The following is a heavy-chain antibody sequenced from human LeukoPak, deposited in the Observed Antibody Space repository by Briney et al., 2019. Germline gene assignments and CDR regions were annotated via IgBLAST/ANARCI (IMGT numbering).Heavy chain of an antibody. D-gene: IGHD1-26*01. CDR1: GGSISSSSYY. J-gene: IGHJ4*02. Sequence: PSETLSLTCTVSGGSISSSSYYWGWIRQPPGKALEWIGSIYYSGSTYYNPSLKSRVTISVDTSKNQFSLKLSSVTAADTAVYYCARHLQEHLLVGATNYWGQGTLVTVSS. CDR3: ARHLQEHLLVGATNY. V-gene: IGHV4-39*01. CDR2: IYYSGST.